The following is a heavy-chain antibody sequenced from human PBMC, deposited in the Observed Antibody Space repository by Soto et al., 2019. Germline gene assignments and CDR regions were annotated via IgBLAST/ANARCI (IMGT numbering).Heavy chain of an antibody. D-gene: IGHD4-17*01. CDR1: GYTFTTYG. CDR2: ISVYSGVT. Sequence: ASVKVSCKTSGYTFTTYGITWLRQAPGQGLEWMGWISVYSGVTNSAQNFRGRVTMTTDISTTTAYMDLRDLRSDDTAVYYCARCPGAYESTNWFDPWGQGTQVTVYS. CDR3: ARCPGAYESTNWFDP. J-gene: IGHJ5*02. V-gene: IGHV1-18*04.